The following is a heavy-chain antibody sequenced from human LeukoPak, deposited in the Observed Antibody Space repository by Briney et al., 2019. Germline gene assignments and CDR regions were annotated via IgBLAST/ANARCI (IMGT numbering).Heavy chain of an antibody. J-gene: IGHJ4*02. CDR3: ARRRGIAARRFDY. CDR1: GGSFGGYY. D-gene: IGHD6-6*01. CDR2: INHSGST. V-gene: IGHV4-34*01. Sequence: SETLSLTCAVYGGSFGGYYWSWIRQPPGKGLEWIGEINHSGSTNYNPSLKSRVTISVDTSKNQFSLKLSSVTAADTAVYYCARRRGIAARRFDYWGQGTLVTVSS.